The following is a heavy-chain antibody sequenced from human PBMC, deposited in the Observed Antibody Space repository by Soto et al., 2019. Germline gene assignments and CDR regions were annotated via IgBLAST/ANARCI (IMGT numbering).Heavy chain of an antibody. Sequence: SETLSLTCTGSGGSISSYDWSWIRQPPGKGLEWIGYIYYSGSTNYNLSLKSRVIISVDTSKNQFSLKLSSVTAADTAVYYCARAADPLISYYFDYWGQGTLVTVSS. J-gene: IGHJ4*02. V-gene: IGHV4-59*01. CDR2: IYYSGST. CDR3: ARAADPLISYYFDY. CDR1: GGSISSYD.